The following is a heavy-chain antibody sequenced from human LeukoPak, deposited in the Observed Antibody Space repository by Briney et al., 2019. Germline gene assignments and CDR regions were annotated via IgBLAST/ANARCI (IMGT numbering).Heavy chain of an antibody. D-gene: IGHD2-15*01. CDR1: GGSISSGDYY. J-gene: IGHJ4*02. CDR2: IYYSGST. CDR3: VRDGENCSGGSCLGY. V-gene: IGHV4-30-4*08. Sequence: SETLSLTCTVSGGSISSGDYYWSWIRQPPRRGLEWIGSIYYSGSTYYNPSLKSRVTISVDTSKNQFSLKLSSVTAADTAVYYFVRDGENCSGGSCLGYWRQRTMVTVSS.